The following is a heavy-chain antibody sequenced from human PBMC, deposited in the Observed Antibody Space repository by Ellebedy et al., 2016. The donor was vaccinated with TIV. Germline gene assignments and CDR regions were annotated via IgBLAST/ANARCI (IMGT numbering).Heavy chain of an antibody. CDR2: IYWNDFN. CDR1: GFSLRSSGSG. CDR3: ARVESYPDDRSNSYHRFDP. Sequence: SGPTLVKPTQTLKRTCSFSGFSLRSSGSGVAWIRQPPGKALEWLTSIYWNDFNPYNPSLRHRFTITKDTSRNRVVLTMINVDPMDTGTYYCARVESYPDDRSNSYHRFDPWGPGTLVIVSS. D-gene: IGHD3-16*02. J-gene: IGHJ5*02. V-gene: IGHV2-5*04.